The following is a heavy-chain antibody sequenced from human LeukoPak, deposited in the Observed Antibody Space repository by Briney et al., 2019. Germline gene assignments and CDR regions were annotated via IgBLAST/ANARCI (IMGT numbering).Heavy chain of an antibody. Sequence: PSETLSLTCTVSGGSISTFYWSWIRQPLGKGLEWIGHIYYSGSTNYNPSLKSRVTMSVDTSKNQFSLKLRSVTAADTAVYYCARRCGSTSCSFGYWGQGILVTVSS. V-gene: IGHV4-59*08. CDR1: GGSISTFY. J-gene: IGHJ4*02. CDR2: IYYSGST. CDR3: ARRCGSTSCSFGY. D-gene: IGHD2-2*01.